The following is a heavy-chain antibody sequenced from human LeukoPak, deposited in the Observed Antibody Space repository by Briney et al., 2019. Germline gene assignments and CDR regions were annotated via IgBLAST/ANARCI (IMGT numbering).Heavy chain of an antibody. CDR3: TRDPSYDYYDSSGYIVGVAFDI. J-gene: IGHJ3*02. V-gene: IGHV3-49*03. CDR2: IRSKAYGGTT. D-gene: IGHD3-22*01. Sequence: SLRLSCTASGFTFGDYAMSWFRQAPGKGLEWVGFIRSKAYGGTTEYAASVKGRFTISRDDSKSIAYLQMNSLKTEDTAVYYCTRDPSYDYYDSSGYIVGVAFDIWGQGTMVTVSS. CDR1: GFTFGDYA.